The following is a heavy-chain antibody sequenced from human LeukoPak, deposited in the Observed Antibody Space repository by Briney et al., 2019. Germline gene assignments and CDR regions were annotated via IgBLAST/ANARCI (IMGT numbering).Heavy chain of an antibody. CDR3: ARDTTDAFDI. CDR2: IIPILGIA. J-gene: IGHJ3*02. Sequence: SVKVSCKASGGTFSSYAISWVRQAPGQGLEWMGRIIPILGIANYAQKFQGRVMITADKSTSTAYMELSSLRSEDTAVYYCARDTTDAFDIWGQGTMVTVSS. D-gene: IGHD1-1*01. V-gene: IGHV1-69*04. CDR1: GGTFSSYA.